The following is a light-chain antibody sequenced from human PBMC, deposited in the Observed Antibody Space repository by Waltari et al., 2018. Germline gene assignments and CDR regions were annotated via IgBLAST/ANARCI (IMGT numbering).Light chain of an antibody. CDR2: QAS. CDR1: QSISNY. J-gene: IGKJ1*01. Sequence: EMVLTPSPGTLYLSPGERATISCRASQSISNYFAWDQQKPGHAPSLLIYQASSRAAGIPGRFSGRGYGTDFSLTISRLEPEDFAGYYCQHYESLPVTFGQGTKVEIK. CDR3: QHYESLPVT. V-gene: IGKV3-20*01.